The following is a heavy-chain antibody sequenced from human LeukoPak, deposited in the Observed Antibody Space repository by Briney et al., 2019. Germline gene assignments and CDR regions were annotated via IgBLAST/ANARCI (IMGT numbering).Heavy chain of an antibody. V-gene: IGHV4-31*03. CDR2: IYYSGST. CDR1: GGSISSGGYY. Sequence: SQTLSLTCTVSGGSISSGGYYWSWIRQHPGKGLEWIGYIYYSGSTYYNPSLKSRVTISVDRSKNQFSLKLSSVTAADTAVYYCARGAYYYDSSGINDGAFDIWGQGTMVTVSS. J-gene: IGHJ3*02. CDR3: ARGAYYYDSSGINDGAFDI. D-gene: IGHD3-22*01.